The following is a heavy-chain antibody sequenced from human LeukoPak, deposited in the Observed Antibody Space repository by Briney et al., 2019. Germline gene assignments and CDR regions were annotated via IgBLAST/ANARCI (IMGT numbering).Heavy chain of an antibody. CDR1: GFTFTNYW. V-gene: IGHV3-7*03. J-gene: IGHJ4*02. CDR2: IKQDGSEK. D-gene: IGHD3-22*01. Sequence: GGSLRLSCAASGFTFTNYWMSWVRQAPGKGLEWVANIKQDGSEKYYVDSVKGRFTISRDNAKNSLYLQMNSLRAEDTAVYYCARDLRDYYDSSGYSDYWGQGTLVTVSS. CDR3: ARDLRDYYDSSGYSDY.